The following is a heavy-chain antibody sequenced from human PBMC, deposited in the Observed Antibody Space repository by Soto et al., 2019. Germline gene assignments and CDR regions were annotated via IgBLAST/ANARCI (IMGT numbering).Heavy chain of an antibody. J-gene: IGHJ6*02. CDR3: ARDILEQWLVYYYYGMDV. V-gene: IGHV6-1*01. Sequence: SQTLSLTCAISGDSVSITSAAWNWIRPSPSRGLEWLGRTYYRSKWYNDYAVSVKSLITINPDTSKNQFSLQLNSVTPEDTAVYYCARDILEQWLVYYYYGMDVWGQGTTVTVSS. CDR1: GDSVSITSAA. D-gene: IGHD6-19*01. CDR2: TYYRSKWYN.